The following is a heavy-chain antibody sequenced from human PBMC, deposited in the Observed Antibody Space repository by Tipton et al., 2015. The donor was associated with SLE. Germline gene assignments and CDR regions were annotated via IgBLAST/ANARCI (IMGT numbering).Heavy chain of an antibody. J-gene: IGHJ4*02. V-gene: IGHV4-34*01. CDR1: GGSISGYY. D-gene: IGHD6-19*01. CDR2: INHSGTT. Sequence: GLVKPSETLSLTCVVSGGSISGYYWSWIRQPPGKGLEWIGEINHSGTTYYNPSLKSRVTLSVDKSKNQFSLNLRSVTVADTAVYYCASELLRDYFSAWGPDYWGQGTLVTVSA. CDR3: ASELLRDYFSAWGPDY.